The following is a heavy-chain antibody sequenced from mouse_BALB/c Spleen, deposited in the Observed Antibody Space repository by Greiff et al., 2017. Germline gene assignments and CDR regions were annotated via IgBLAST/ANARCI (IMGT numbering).Heavy chain of an antibody. CDR3: ARDYRYAWFAY. D-gene: IGHD2-14*01. CDR2: INPGSGGT. Sequence: VQRVESGAELVRPGTSVKVSCKASGYAFTNYLIEWVKQRPGQGLEWIGVINPGSGGTNYNEKFKGKATLTADKSSSTAYMQLSSLTSDDSAVYFCARDYRYAWFAYWGQGTLVTVSA. CDR1: GYAFTNYL. J-gene: IGHJ3*01. V-gene: IGHV1-54*01.